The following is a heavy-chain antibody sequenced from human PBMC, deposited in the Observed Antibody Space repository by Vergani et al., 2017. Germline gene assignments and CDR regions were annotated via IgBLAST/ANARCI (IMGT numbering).Heavy chain of an antibody. D-gene: IGHD6-13*01. V-gene: IGHV3-21*04. CDR1: GFTFSSYS. CDR3: AGDGRGGWQQLVRSGYYGMDV. J-gene: IGHJ6*02. CDR2: ISSSSSYI. Sequence: EVQLVESGGGLVKPGGSLRLSCAASGFTFSSYSMNWVRQAPGKGLEWVSSISSSSSYIYYADSVKGRFTISRDNSKNTLYLQMNSLRAEDTAVYYCAGDGRGGWQQLVRSGYYGMDVWGQGTTVTVSS.